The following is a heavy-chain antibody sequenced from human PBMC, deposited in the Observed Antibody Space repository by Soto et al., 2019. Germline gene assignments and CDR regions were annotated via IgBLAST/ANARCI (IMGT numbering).Heavy chain of an antibody. J-gene: IGHJ4*02. Sequence: GGSLRLSCAASGFTFSSYAMSWVRQAPGKGLEWVSAISGSGGSTYYADSVKGRFAISRDNSKNTLYLQMNSLRAEDTAVYYCAKIGVGSYYYDSSGYYNPKDFDYWGQGTLVTVSS. D-gene: IGHD3-22*01. CDR2: ISGSGGST. V-gene: IGHV3-23*01. CDR1: GFTFSSYA. CDR3: AKIGVGSYYYDSSGYYNPKDFDY.